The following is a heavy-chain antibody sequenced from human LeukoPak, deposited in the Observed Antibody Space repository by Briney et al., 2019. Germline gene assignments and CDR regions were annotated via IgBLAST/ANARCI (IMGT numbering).Heavy chain of an antibody. J-gene: IGHJ4*02. Sequence: GGSLRLSCLASGITSKNYWMAWVRQAPGKGLEWMANINEDESEKYYVDSVRGRFTISRDNAKNTLFLQMNSLTAEDTAVYYCAKAENWRGYFDWLLFFDYWGQGTLVTVSS. D-gene: IGHD3-9*01. V-gene: IGHV3-7*03. CDR2: INEDESEK. CDR3: AKAENWRGYFDWLLFFDY. CDR1: GITSKNYW.